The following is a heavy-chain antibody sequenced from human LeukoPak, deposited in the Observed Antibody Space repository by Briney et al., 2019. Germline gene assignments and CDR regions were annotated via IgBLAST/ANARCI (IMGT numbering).Heavy chain of an antibody. CDR2: INPNSGDT. CDR1: GYTFTSYY. CDR3: ATTNSRYCSSTSCYRGVDY. Sequence: ASVKVSCKASGYTFTSYYIHWVRQAPGQGLEWMGWINPNSGDTNYAQRFQDRVTMTRDTSINTAYMELSRLRSDDTAVYYCATTNSRYCSSTSCYRGVDYWGQGTLVTVSS. D-gene: IGHD2-2*02. J-gene: IGHJ4*02. V-gene: IGHV1-2*02.